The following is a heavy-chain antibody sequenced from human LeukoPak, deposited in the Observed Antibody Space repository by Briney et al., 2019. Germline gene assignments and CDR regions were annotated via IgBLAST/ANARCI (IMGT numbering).Heavy chain of an antibody. CDR2: INHSGST. V-gene: IGHV4-34*01. CDR3: ARGPEDYYDSSGYYGW. D-gene: IGHD3-22*01. Sequence: SETLSLTCAVYGGSFSGYYWSWIRQPPGKGLEWIGEINHSGSTNYNPSLKSRVTISVDTSKNQFSLKLSSVIAADTAVYYCARGPEDYYDSSGYYGWWGQGTLVTVSS. CDR1: GGSFSGYY. J-gene: IGHJ4*02.